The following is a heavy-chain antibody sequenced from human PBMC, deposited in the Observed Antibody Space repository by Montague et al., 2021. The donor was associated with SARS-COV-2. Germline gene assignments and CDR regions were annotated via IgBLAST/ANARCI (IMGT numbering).Heavy chain of an antibody. CDR2: ISYDGSNK. CDR3: ARDPKYGDILTGYLIARSHYYYYGMDV. J-gene: IGHJ6*02. CDR1: GFTFSSYG. Sequence: SLRLSCAASGFTFSSYGMHWVRQAPGKGLEWVAVISYDGSNKYYADSVKGRFTISRDNSKNTLYLQMNSLGAEDTAVYYCARDPKYGDILTGYLIARSHYYYYGMDVWGQGTTVTVSS. D-gene: IGHD3-9*01. V-gene: IGHV3-33*05.